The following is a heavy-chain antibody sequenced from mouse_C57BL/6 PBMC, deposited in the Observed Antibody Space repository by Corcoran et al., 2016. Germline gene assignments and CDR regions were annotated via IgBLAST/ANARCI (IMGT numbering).Heavy chain of an antibody. CDR1: GYTFTDYY. CDR3: ARGPTITTVVATDWYFDV. V-gene: IGHV1-19*01. D-gene: IGHD1-1*01. J-gene: IGHJ1*03. CDR2: INPYNGGT. Sequence: EVQLQQSGPVLVKPGASVKMSCKASGYTFTDYYMNWVKQSHGKSLEWIGVINPYNGGTSYNQKFKGKATLTVDKSSSTAYMELNSLTSEDSAVYYCARGPTITTVVATDWYFDVWGTGTTVTVSS.